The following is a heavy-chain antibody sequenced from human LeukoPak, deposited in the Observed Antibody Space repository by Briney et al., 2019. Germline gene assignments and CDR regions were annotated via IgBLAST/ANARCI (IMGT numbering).Heavy chain of an antibody. CDR2: INEDGSEK. D-gene: IGHD6-19*01. CDR3: ARDRRGWSGY. V-gene: IGHV3-7*01. Sequence: GGSLRLSCAASGFTFSDYWMSWVRQAPGKGLEWAANINEDGSEKYYVDSVKGRFTISRDNAKNSLYLQMNSLRAEDTAVYYCARDRRGWSGYWGQGTPVTVSS. CDR1: GFTFSDYW. J-gene: IGHJ4*02.